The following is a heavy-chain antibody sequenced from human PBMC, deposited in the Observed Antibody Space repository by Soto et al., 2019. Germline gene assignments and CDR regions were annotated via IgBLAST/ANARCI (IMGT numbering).Heavy chain of an antibody. CDR2: MYYSGST. J-gene: IGHJ4*02. V-gene: IGHV4-38-2*01. CDR3: ARVIARVPDY. D-gene: IGHD2-21*01. Sequence: SETLSLTCAVSNYSISSGYYWGWIRQPPGKGPEWIGSMYYSGSTYYNPSLKSRVTMSVDTSKNQFSLNLTSVTAADTAAYYSARVIARVPDYWGQGTLVTVSS. CDR1: NYSISSGYY.